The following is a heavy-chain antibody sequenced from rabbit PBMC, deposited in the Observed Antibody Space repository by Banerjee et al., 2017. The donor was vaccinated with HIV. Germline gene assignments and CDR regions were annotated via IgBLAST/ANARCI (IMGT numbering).Heavy chain of an antibody. CDR3: ARGIVYGYSGDTYPPYGMDL. D-gene: IGHD6-1*01. V-gene: IGHV1S45*01. J-gene: IGHJ3*01. CDR1: GFDFGNYG. Sequence: QEQLVESGGGLVQPEGSLTLTCKASGFDFGNYGMCWVRQTPGKGLEWIACINAVTGKAVYANWAKGRFTFSKTSSTTVTLQMTSLTVADTATYFCARGIVYGYSGDTYPPYGMDLWGQGTLVTVS. CDR2: INAVTGKA.